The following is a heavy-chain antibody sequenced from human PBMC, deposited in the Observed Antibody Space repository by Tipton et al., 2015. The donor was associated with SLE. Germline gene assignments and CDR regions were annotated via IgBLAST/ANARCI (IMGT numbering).Heavy chain of an antibody. Sequence: SLRLSCAASGFTFSSYSMNWVRQAPGKGLEWVSSISSSSSYIYYADSVKGRFTISRDNAKNSLYLQMNSLRAEDTAVYYCARDKARYSSGWYLFDYWGQGTLVTVSS. CDR2: ISSSSSYI. V-gene: IGHV3-21*01. J-gene: IGHJ4*02. D-gene: IGHD6-19*01. CDR3: ARDKARYSSGWYLFDY. CDR1: GFTFSSYS.